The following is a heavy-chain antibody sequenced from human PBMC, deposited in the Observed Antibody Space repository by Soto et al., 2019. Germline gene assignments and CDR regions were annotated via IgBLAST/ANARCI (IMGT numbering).Heavy chain of an antibody. V-gene: IGHV3-30-3*01. J-gene: IGHJ4*02. Sequence: VGSLRLSCAASGFTFSSYAMHWVRQAPGKGLEWVAVISYDGSNKYYADSVKGRFTISRDNSKNTLYLQMNSLRAEDTAVYYCARGLTRYYDMFWGQGPLVTVYS. CDR1: GFTFSSYA. D-gene: IGHD3-9*01. CDR3: ARGLTRYYDMF. CDR2: ISYDGSNK.